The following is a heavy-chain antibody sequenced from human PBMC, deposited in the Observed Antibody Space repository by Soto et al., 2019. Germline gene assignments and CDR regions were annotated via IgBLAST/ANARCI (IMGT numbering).Heavy chain of an antibody. V-gene: IGHV1-69*13. CDR3: ARVRPYYYDSSGYFYGMDV. Sequence: GASVKVSCKASGYTFTSYGISWVRQAPGQGLEWMGGIIPIFGTANYAQKFQGRVTITADESTSTAYMELSSLRSEDTAVYYCARVRPYYYDSSGYFYGMDVWGQGTTVTVSS. CDR1: GYTFTSYG. CDR2: IIPIFGTA. D-gene: IGHD3-22*01. J-gene: IGHJ6*02.